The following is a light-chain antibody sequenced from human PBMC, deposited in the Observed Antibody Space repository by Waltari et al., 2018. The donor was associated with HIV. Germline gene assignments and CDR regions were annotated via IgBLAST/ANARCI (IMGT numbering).Light chain of an antibody. J-gene: IGLJ2*01. CDR3: SSYTSSSTLV. CDR1: SSDVGGYNH. Sequence: QSALTQPASVSGSPGQSITISCTGTSSDVGGYNHVSWYQQHPGKAPKLKIYEFSNRPSGVSNRFSGSKSGNTASLTISGLQAEDEADYYCSSYTSSSTLVFGGGTELTVL. CDR2: EFS. V-gene: IGLV2-14*01.